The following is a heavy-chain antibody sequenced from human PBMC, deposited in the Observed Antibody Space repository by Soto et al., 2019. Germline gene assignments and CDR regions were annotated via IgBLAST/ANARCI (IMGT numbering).Heavy chain of an antibody. J-gene: IGHJ4*02. V-gene: IGHV4-39*01. CDR1: GVSIRSTSYY. Sequence: QLQLQESGPGLVKPSETLSLICNVSGVSIRSTSYYWTWIRQPPGKGLEWIGTIYFSGSTFYNPSLKSRVSISVDTSKNQFSLNLTSVTDGDTAVDYCARHGSYWGQGTLVTGSS. CDR2: IYFSGST. CDR3: ARHGSY.